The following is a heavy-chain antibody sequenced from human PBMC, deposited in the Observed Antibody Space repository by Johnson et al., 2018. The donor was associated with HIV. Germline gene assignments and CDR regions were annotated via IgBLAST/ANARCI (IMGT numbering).Heavy chain of an antibody. CDR3: ARDRVGAARDAFDI. V-gene: IGHV3-20*04. D-gene: IGHD3-16*01. CDR2: INWNGGST. Sequence: VQLVESGGGVVRPGGSLRLSCAASGFTFDDYGMSWVRQAPGKGLEWVSGINWNGGSTGYADSVKGRFTISRDNAKNSLYLQRNRLRAGDTALCYCARDRVGAARDAFDIWGQGTMVTVSS. CDR1: GFTFDDYG. J-gene: IGHJ3*02.